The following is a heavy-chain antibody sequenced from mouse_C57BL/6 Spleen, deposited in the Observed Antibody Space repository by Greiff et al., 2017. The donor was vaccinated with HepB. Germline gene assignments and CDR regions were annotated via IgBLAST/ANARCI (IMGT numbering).Heavy chain of an antibody. CDR3: TTLRGNFYWFAY. CDR2: IDPENGDT. Sequence: EVKLQQSGAELVRPGASVKLSCTASGFNIKDDYMHWVKQRPEQGLEWIGWIDPENGDTEYASKFQGKATITADTSSNTAYLQLSSLTSEDTAVYYCTTLRGNFYWFAYWGQGTLVTVSA. CDR1: GFNIKDDY. J-gene: IGHJ3*01. D-gene: IGHD3-3*01. V-gene: IGHV14-4*01.